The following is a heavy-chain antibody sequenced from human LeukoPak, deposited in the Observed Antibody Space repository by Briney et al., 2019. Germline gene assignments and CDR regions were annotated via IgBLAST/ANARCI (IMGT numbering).Heavy chain of an antibody. D-gene: IGHD2-15*01. CDR1: GFTFSSYS. Sequence: PGGSLRLSCAASGFTFSSYSMNWVRQAPGKGLEWVSYITTSSGTIYYADSVKGRFTISRDNAKNSLYLQMTSLRAEDTAMYYCARERYSLTYDVFDIWGQGTMVTVSS. CDR2: ITTSSGTI. CDR3: ARERYSLTYDVFDI. J-gene: IGHJ3*02. V-gene: IGHV3-48*04.